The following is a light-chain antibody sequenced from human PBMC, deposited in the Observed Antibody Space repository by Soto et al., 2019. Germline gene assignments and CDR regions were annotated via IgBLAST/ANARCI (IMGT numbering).Light chain of an antibody. CDR1: QTISNW. J-gene: IGKJ2*01. Sequence: DIQMTQSPSTLSASVGDRVTITCRASQTISNWLAWYQQRPGKAPNLLIYKASTLESGVSSRFSGSGSGTEFTLTIRSLQPDDFATYYCQHYNTYPYTFGQGTKLEI. CDR3: QHYNTYPYT. V-gene: IGKV1-5*03. CDR2: KAS.